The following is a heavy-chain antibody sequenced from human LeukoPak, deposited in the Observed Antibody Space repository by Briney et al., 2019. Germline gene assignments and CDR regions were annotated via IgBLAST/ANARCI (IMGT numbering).Heavy chain of an antibody. CDR1: GGSISSYY. Sequence: SETLSLTCTVSGGSISSYYWSWIRQPPGEGLEWIGYISNSGSTKYNPSLKSRVTISVDTSKNQLSLKVSSVTAADTAVYHCVRLQPNTGEWAFDIWGQGTMVSVSS. CDR3: VRLQPNTGEWAFDI. D-gene: IGHD1-1*01. CDR2: ISNSGST. V-gene: IGHV4-59*01. J-gene: IGHJ3*02.